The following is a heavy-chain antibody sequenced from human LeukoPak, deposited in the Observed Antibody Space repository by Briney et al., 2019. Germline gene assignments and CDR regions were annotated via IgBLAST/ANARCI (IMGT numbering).Heavy chain of an antibody. J-gene: IGHJ4*02. V-gene: IGHV3-23*01. D-gene: IGHD3-10*01. CDR3: AKALWFGDEGFDY. CDR2: ISGSGGST. CDR1: GFTFSSYA. Sequence: GGSLRLSCAGSGFTFSSYAMSWVRQAPGKGMKWVSAISGSGGSTYYADSVKGRFTISRDDSKNTLYLQMNSLRAEDTAVYYCAKALWFGDEGFDYWGQGTLVTVSS.